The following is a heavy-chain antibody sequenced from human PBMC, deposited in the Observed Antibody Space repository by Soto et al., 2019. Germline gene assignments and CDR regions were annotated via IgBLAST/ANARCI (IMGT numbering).Heavy chain of an antibody. CDR1: GFSLSARGVG. CDR3: AHAPWGAAPDY. V-gene: IGHV2-5*01. Sequence: QITLKASGPTLVKPTQTLTLTCTFSGFSLSARGVGVGWIRQPPGKALEWLALIYWNDDKRYSPSLQSRLTITNDASKNQGVFSISNVDPADTATYYCAHAPWGAAPDYWCQGTLVTVSS. J-gene: IGHJ4*02. D-gene: IGHD3-16*01. CDR2: IYWNDDK.